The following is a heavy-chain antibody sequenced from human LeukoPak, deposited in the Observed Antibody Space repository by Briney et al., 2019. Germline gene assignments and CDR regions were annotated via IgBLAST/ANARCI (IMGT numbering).Heavy chain of an antibody. Sequence: PGGSLRLSCAASGFTFSDYYMSWIRQAPGKGLEWVSYISSSGSTIYYADSVKGRFTISRDNSKNTLYLQMNSLRAEDTAVYYCARGGRGNCSGGSCYSYYFDYWGQGTLVTVSS. D-gene: IGHD2-15*01. J-gene: IGHJ4*02. CDR3: ARGGRGNCSGGSCYSYYFDY. CDR1: GFTFSDYY. V-gene: IGHV3-11*04. CDR2: ISSSGSTI.